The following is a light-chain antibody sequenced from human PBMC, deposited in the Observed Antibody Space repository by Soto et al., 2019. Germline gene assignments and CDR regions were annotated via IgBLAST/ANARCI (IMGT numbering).Light chain of an antibody. CDR1: QSVSSY. V-gene: IGKV3-11*01. CDR3: QQRSNWPWT. CDR2: DAS. Sequence: EIVLTQSPATLSLSPGERATLSCRASQSVSSYLAWYQQKPGQAPRLLIYDASNRATGIPARFSGSGSGTDFTLTISSLEPEDFAVYYCQQRSNWPWTSGQGTNVELK. J-gene: IGKJ1*01.